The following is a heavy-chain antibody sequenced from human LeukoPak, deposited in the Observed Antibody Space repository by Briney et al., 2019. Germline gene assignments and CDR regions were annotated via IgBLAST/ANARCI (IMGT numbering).Heavy chain of an antibody. CDR2: ISGSGGGT. D-gene: IGHD3-22*01. Sequence: GGSLRLSCAVSGITLSNYGMSWVRQAPGKGLEWVAGISGSGGGTNYADSVKGRFTIFRDNPKNTLFLQMNNLRAEDTAVYFCAKRGVVIRVILVGFHKEAYYFDSWGQGALVTVSS. J-gene: IGHJ4*02. CDR3: AKRGVVIRVILVGFHKEAYYFDS. CDR1: GITLSNYG. V-gene: IGHV3-23*01.